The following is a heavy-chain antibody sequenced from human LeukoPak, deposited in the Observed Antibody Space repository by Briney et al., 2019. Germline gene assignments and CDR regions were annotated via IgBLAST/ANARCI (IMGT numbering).Heavy chain of an antibody. CDR1: GFTFDDYA. CDR3: AILYSSGFDY. D-gene: IGHD6-19*01. CDR2: ISWNSGSI. V-gene: IGHV3-9*01. Sequence: GGSLRLSCAASGFTFDDYAMHWVRQAPGKGLEWVSGISWNSGSIGYADSVKGRFTISRDNAKNSLYLQMNSLRAGDTALYYCAILYSSGFDYWGQGTLVTVSS. J-gene: IGHJ4*02.